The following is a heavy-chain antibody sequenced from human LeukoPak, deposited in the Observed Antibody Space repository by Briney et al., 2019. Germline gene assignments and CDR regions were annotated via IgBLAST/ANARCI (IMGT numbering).Heavy chain of an antibody. Sequence: GGSLSLSSLAYRFTFNYNCLTRVRQAPGKGLGWVANINQDGSEKYYVDSVKGRFTISRDNAKNSLYLQMNSLRAEDTAVYCRAKGLRGIASYGTDAFVMGGQGTMVTVSS. CDR1: RFTFNYNC. CDR3: AKGLRGIASYGTDAFVM. J-gene: IGHJ3*02. D-gene: IGHD3-10*01. V-gene: IGHV3-7*05. CDR2: INQDGSEK.